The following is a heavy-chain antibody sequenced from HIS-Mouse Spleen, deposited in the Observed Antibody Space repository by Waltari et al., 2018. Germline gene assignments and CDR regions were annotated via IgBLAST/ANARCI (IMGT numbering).Heavy chain of an antibody. D-gene: IGHD6-19*01. CDR1: GFSPSTRGMS. Sequence: QVTLRESGPALVKPTQTLTLTCTFSGFSPSTRGMSVRWLRQPPGKALEWLARIDWDDDKYYSTSLKTRLTISKDTSKNQVVLTMTNMDPVDTATYYCARIAEGYSSGWYAFDYWGQGTLVTVSS. J-gene: IGHJ4*02. V-gene: IGHV2-70*15. CDR3: ARIAEGYSSGWYAFDY. CDR2: IDWDDDK.